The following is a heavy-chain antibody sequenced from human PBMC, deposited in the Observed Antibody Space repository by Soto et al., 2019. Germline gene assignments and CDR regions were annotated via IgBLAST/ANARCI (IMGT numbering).Heavy chain of an antibody. CDR2: ISYDGSKK. CDR3: AKVPAPNDAFDI. Sequence: QVQLVASGGGVVQPGRSLRLSCAASGFTFSSYGIHWVRQAPGKGLEWVAVISYDGSKKYYADSVKGRFTISRDNSKNTLYLQMNSLRAEDTAVYYCAKVPAPNDAFDIWGQGTMVTVAS. V-gene: IGHV3-30*18. CDR1: GFTFSSYG. J-gene: IGHJ3*02.